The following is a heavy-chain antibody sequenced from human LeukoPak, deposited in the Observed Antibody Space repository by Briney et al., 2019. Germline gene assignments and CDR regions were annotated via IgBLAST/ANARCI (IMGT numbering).Heavy chain of an antibody. V-gene: IGHV3-33*06. CDR2: IWYDGSNK. CDR1: GFTFSSYG. CDR3: GKERSNYFDY. Sequence: GGSLRLSCAASGFTFSSYGMHWVRQAPGKGLEWVAVIWYDGSNKYYADSVKGRFTISRDNPKNTLYLQMDSPRAEDTAVYYCGKERSNYFDYWGQGILVTVSS. D-gene: IGHD4-17*01. J-gene: IGHJ4*02.